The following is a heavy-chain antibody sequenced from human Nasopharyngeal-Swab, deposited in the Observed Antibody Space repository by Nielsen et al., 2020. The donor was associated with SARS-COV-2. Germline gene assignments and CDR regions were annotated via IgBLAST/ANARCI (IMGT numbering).Heavy chain of an antibody. CDR1: GYTFTDYY. Sequence: ASVKVSCKTFGYTFTDYYIHWVRQVPGQGLEWVGCINPYNGDTFYAQNFQGRVTVTRDTSRSTAYIDLSRLRSDDTAVYYCARDYYDNYDSDFWGQGTLVTVSS. CDR2: INPYNGDT. D-gene: IGHD3-22*01. CDR3: ARDYYDNYDSDF. V-gene: IGHV1-2*02. J-gene: IGHJ4*02.